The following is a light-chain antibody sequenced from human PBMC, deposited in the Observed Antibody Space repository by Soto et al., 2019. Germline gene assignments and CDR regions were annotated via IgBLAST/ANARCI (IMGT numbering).Light chain of an antibody. CDR2: EAL. V-gene: IGKV3-11*01. CDR1: RSISTY. Sequence: ETVLTQSPSTLSLSPGERATLSCRASRSISTYLAWYQQKPGQAPRLLIYEALNRATGIPARFRGSGSGTDFTLTISSLEPEDFAVYYCKQSNNGPLTCGGGTKG. J-gene: IGKJ4*02. CDR3: KQSNNGPLT.